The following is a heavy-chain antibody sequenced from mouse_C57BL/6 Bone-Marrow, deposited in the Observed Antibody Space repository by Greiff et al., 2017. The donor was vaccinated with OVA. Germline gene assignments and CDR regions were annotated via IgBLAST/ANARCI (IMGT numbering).Heavy chain of an antibody. CDR3: ARWSCDYAWFAY. Sequence: QVQLQQSGAELVKPGASVKISCKASGYAFSSYWMNWVKQRPGKGLEWIGQIYPGDGDTNYNGKFKGKATLTADKSSSTAYMQLSSLTSEDSAVYFCARWSCDYAWFAYWGQGTLVTVSA. CDR2: IYPGDGDT. D-gene: IGHD2-4*01. J-gene: IGHJ3*01. V-gene: IGHV1-80*01. CDR1: GYAFSSYW.